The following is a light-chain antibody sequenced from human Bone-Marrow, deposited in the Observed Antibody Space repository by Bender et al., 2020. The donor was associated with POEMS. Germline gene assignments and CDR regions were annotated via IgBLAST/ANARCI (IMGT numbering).Light chain of an antibody. CDR2: DHT. CDR1: NIETRN. J-gene: IGLJ2*01. Sequence: SDVLAQPPSVSVAPGQTAWISCGRRNIETRNVNWYQQKPGQAPILVLDDHTDRPSGIPDRFSASKSGNTATLTITRVEAGDEADYYCQGWDPGHICVFGGGTKLTVL. CDR3: QGWDPGHICV. V-gene: IGLV3-21*02.